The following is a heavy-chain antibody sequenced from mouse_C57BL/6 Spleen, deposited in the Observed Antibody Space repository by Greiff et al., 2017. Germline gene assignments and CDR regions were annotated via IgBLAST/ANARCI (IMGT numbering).Heavy chain of an antibody. CDR3: ARRDYSYWYFDV. CDR2: ISYDGSN. J-gene: IGHJ1*03. D-gene: IGHD2-12*01. CDR1: GYSITSGYY. Sequence: EVKLQESGPGLVKPSQSLSLTCSVTGYSITSGYYWNWIRQFPGNKLEWMGYISYDGSNNYNPSLKNRISITRDTSKNQFFLKLNSVTTEDTATYYCARRDYSYWYFDVWGTGTTVTVSS. V-gene: IGHV3-6*01.